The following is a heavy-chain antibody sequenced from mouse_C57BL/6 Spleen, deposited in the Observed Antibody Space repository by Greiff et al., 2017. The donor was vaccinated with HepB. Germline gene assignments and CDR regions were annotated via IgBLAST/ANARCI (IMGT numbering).Heavy chain of an antibody. D-gene: IGHD1-1*01. Sequence: VQLQQPGAELVRPGSSVKLSCKASGYTFTSYWMHWVKQRPIQGLEWIGNIDPSDSETHYNQKFKDKATLTVDKSSSTAYMQLSSLTSEDSAVYYCARSGSYYYGSSYDFDYRGQGTTLTVSS. V-gene: IGHV1-52*01. CDR2: IDPSDSET. J-gene: IGHJ2*01. CDR1: GYTFTSYW. CDR3: ARSGSYYYGSSYDFDY.